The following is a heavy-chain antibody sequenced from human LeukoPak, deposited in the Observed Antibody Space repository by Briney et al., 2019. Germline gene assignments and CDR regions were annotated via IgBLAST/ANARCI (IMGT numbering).Heavy chain of an antibody. CDR2: IYTSGST. CDR3: ARDPTVVTPDDAFDI. D-gene: IGHD4-23*01. Sequence: SETLSLTCTVSGGSISSGSYYWSWIRQPAGKGLEWIGRIYTSGSTNYNPSLKSRVTISVDTSKNQFSLKLSSVTAADTAVYYCARDPTVVTPDDAFDIWGQRTMVTVSS. J-gene: IGHJ3*02. V-gene: IGHV4-61*02. CDR1: GGSISSGSYY.